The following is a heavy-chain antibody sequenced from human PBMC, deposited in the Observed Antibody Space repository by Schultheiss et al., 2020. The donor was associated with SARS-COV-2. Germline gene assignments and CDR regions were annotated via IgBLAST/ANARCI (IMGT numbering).Heavy chain of an antibody. CDR3: AKGRRGYSYGYDY. V-gene: IGHV3-23*01. J-gene: IGHJ4*02. D-gene: IGHD5-18*01. CDR2: ISGSGGST. CDR1: GFTFSSYA. Sequence: GGSLRLSCAASGFTFSSYAMSWDRQAPGKGLEWVSAISGSGGSTYYADSVMGRFTISRDNSKNTLYLQMNSLRAEDTAVYYCAKGRRGYSYGYDYWGQGSLVTVSS.